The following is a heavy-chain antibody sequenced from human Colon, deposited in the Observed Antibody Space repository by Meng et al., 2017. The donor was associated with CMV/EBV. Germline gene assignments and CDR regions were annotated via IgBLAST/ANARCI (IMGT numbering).Heavy chain of an antibody. J-gene: IGHJ3*02. CDR2: IKEDGSEK. CDR1: GFTLSNYW. V-gene: IGHV3-7*01. CDR3: ARDPFIKAFDI. Sequence: GGSLRLSCGASGFTLSNYWMTWVRQAPGKGLEWLANIKEDGSEKYYADSVKGRFTISRDNAKNSLYLHMNNLRAEDTAVYYCARDPFIKAFDIWGQGTMVTVSS.